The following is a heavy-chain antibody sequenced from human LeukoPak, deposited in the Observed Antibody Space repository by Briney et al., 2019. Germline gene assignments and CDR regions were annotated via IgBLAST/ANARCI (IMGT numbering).Heavy chain of an antibody. CDR3: ARQYSSSWYYFDY. D-gene: IGHD6-13*01. V-gene: IGHV3-21*01. CDR1: GFTFSSYS. Sequence: GGSLRLSCAASGFTFSSYSMNWVRQAPGKGLEWVSSISSSSSYIFHSDSVKGRFTISRDNAKNSLYLQMNSLRAEDTAVYYCARQYSSSWYYFDYWGQGTLVTVSS. J-gene: IGHJ4*02. CDR2: ISSSSSYI.